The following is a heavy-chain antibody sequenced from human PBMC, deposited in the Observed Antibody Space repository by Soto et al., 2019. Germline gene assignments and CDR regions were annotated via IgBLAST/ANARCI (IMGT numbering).Heavy chain of an antibody. Sequence: PSETLSLTCTVSGGSISSGDYYWSWIRQPPGKGLEWIGYIYYSGSTYYNPSLKSRVTISVDTSKNQFSLKLSSVTAADTAVYYCARYCSGGSCYTNWFDPWGQGTLVTVSS. J-gene: IGHJ5*02. D-gene: IGHD2-15*01. CDR3: ARYCSGGSCYTNWFDP. CDR1: GGSISSGDYY. V-gene: IGHV4-30-4*01. CDR2: IYYSGST.